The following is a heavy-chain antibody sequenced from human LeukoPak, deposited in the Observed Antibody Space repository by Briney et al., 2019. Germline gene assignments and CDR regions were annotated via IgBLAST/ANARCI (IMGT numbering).Heavy chain of an antibody. D-gene: IGHD5-12*01. CDR2: IYYSGST. Sequence: SETLSLTCTVSGGSISSYYWSWIRQPPGKGLEWIGYIYYSGSTNYSPSLKSRVTISVDTSKNQFSLKLSSVTAADTAVYYCARGSIVATPFDYWGHGTLVTVSS. J-gene: IGHJ4*01. CDR1: GGSISSYY. V-gene: IGHV4-59*08. CDR3: ARGSIVATPFDY.